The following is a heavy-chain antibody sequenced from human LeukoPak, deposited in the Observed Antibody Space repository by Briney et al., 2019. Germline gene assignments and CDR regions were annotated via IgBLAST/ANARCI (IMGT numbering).Heavy chain of an antibody. CDR1: GITFSDYW. CDR3: AGGWGWHTDH. V-gene: IGHV3-7*01. CDR2: IKPDGSER. J-gene: IGHJ4*02. D-gene: IGHD7-27*01. Sequence: GSLRLSCAASGITFSDYWMTWVRQAPGKGLEWVANIKPDGSERNYVDSVKGRFTISRDNAKKSLSLQMNSLRTEDTAVYCCAGGWGWHTDHWGQGTLVTVSS.